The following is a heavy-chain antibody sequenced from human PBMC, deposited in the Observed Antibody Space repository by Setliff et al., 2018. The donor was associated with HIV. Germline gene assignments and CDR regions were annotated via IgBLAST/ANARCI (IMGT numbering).Heavy chain of an antibody. CDR3: ARGGISGSYFDY. Sequence: ASVKVSCKASGFTFTSSAMQWVRQARGQRLEWIGWIVVGSGDTNYAQKFQGRVTMTRDTSISTAYMELSRLKSDDAAVYYCARGGISGSYFDYWGQGTLVTVSS. V-gene: IGHV1-58*02. J-gene: IGHJ4*02. CDR1: GFTFTSSA. CDR2: IVVGSGDT. D-gene: IGHD1-26*01.